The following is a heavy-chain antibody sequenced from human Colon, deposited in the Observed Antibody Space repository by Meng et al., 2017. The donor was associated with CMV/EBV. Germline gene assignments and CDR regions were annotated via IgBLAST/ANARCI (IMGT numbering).Heavy chain of an antibody. V-gene: IGHV4-39*07. CDR2: IYYSGST. CDR1: GGSISSSSYS. Sequence: CTVSGGSISSSSYSWGWIRQPPGKGLEWIGSIYYSGSTYYNPSLKSRVTISVDTSKNQFSLKLSSVTAADTAVYYCARMVRAVWGGLWGRGTLVTVSS. D-gene: IGHD7-27*01. J-gene: IGHJ2*01. CDR3: ARMVRAVWGGL.